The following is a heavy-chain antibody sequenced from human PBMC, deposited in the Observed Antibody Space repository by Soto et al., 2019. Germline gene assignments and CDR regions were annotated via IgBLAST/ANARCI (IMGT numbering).Heavy chain of an antibody. Sequence: TGGSLRLSCAASGFTFSSYAMSWVRQAPGKGLEWVSAISGSGGSTYYADSVKGRFTISRDNSKNTLYLQMNSLRAEDTAVYYCAKDPPGYYDSSGYYLVTAFDYWGQGTLVTVSS. CDR3: AKDPPGYYDSSGYYLVTAFDY. CDR1: GFTFSSYA. CDR2: ISGSGGST. D-gene: IGHD3-22*01. J-gene: IGHJ4*02. V-gene: IGHV3-23*01.